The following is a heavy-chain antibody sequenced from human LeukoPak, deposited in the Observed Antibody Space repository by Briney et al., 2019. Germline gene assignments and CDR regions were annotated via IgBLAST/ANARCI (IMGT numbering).Heavy chain of an antibody. V-gene: IGHV4-31*03. CDR2: IYYSGST. Sequence: SQTLSLTCTVSGGSISSGGYYWSWIRQHPGKGLEWIGYIYYSGSTYYNPSLKSRVTISVDTSKNQFSLKLSSVTAADTAVYYCAREYIVGATMTSGFDYWGQGTLVTVSS. CDR1: GGSISSGGYY. D-gene: IGHD1-26*01. J-gene: IGHJ4*02. CDR3: AREYIVGATMTSGFDY.